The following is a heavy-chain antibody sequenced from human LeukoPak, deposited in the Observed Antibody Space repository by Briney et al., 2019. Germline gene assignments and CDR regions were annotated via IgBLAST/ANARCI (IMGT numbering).Heavy chain of an antibody. J-gene: IGHJ4*02. CDR3: ATSEGLRYFDWDYGPYFDY. CDR2: ISSSSSTI. V-gene: IGHV3-48*01. CDR1: GFTFSSYS. Sequence: GGSLRLSCAASGFTFSSYSMNWVRQAPGKGLEWVSYISSSSSTIYYADSVKGRFTISRDNAKNSLYLQINSLRAEDTAVYYCATSEGLRYFDWDYGPYFDYWGQGTLVTVSS. D-gene: IGHD3-9*01.